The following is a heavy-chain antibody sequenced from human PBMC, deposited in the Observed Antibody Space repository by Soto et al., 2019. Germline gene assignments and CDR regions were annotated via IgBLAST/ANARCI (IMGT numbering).Heavy chain of an antibody. CDR2: IYYSGTT. CDR3: TRRQIQAPIDY. J-gene: IGHJ4*02. Sequence: QVQLQESGPGLVKPSDTLSLTCAVSGYSISSSNWWGWIRQPPGKGLEWIGYIYYSGTTYYNPSLKSPVTMSVDTSKTQFSLKLTSVTAVDTAVYYFTRRQIQAPIDYWGQGTLVTVSS. V-gene: IGHV4-28*01. CDR1: GYSISSSNW. D-gene: IGHD6-6*01.